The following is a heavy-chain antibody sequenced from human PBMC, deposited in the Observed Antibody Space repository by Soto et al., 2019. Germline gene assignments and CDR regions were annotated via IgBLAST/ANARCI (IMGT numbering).Heavy chain of an antibody. CDR2: INNDGSST. D-gene: IGHD6-6*01. CDR3: VSDLLYSSSSGSNY. V-gene: IGHV3-74*01. J-gene: IGHJ4*01. Sequence: GGSLRLSCAASGFPFDDYGMSWVRQAPGKGLVWVSRINNDGSSTGHADSVKGRFTISRDNAKNTVFLQMHSLRTEDTAVYYCVSDLLYSSSSGSNYWGHGTLVTV. CDR1: GFPFDDYG.